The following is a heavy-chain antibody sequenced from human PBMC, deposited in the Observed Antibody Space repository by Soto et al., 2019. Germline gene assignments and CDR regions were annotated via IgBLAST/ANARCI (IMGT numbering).Heavy chain of an antibody. Sequence: PSETLSLTCTVSGGSISSSSYYWGWIRQPPGKGQEWIGYIYYSGSTNYNPSLKSRVTISVDTSKNQFSLKLSSVTAADTAVYYCARVSGSSWYARAYYGMDVWGQGTTVTVSS. J-gene: IGHJ6*02. CDR3: ARVSGSSWYARAYYGMDV. V-gene: IGHV4-61*05. CDR2: IYYSGST. CDR1: GGSISSSSYY. D-gene: IGHD6-13*01.